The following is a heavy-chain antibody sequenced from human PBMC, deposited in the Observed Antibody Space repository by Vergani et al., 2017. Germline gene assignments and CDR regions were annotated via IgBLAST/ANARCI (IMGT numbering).Heavy chain of an antibody. J-gene: IGHJ6*02. Sequence: QVKLQESGPGLVKPSETLSLTCTVSGTSVNSYYWSWIRQPPGKGLEWIGYIYYSGNTNYNPSLKSRVTISLDTAKNQFSLKLSSVTAADTAVYYCARDRSSWPLYHGMDVWGQGTMVTVSS. CDR2: IYYSGNT. D-gene: IGHD6-13*01. CDR1: GTSVNSYY. V-gene: IGHV4-59*02. CDR3: ARDRSSWPLYHGMDV.